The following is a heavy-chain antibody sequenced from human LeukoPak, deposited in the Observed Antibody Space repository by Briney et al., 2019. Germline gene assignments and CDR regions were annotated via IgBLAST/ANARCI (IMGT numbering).Heavy chain of an antibody. CDR2: IRYDGSNK. V-gene: IGHV3-30*02. J-gene: IGHJ4*02. D-gene: IGHD2-21*01. Sequence: GGSLRLSCAASGFTFSSYGMHWVCQAPGKGLEWVAFIRYDGSNKYYADSVKGRFTISRDNSKNTLYLQMNSLRAEDTAVYYCAKIFTYCGGDCYPTADYWGQGTLVTVSS. CDR1: GFTFSSYG. CDR3: AKIFTYCGGDCYPTADY.